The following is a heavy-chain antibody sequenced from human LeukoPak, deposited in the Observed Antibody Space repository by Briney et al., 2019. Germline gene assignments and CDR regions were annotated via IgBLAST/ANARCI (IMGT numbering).Heavy chain of an antibody. J-gene: IGHJ3*02. CDR2: IYSGGST. D-gene: IGHD5/OR15-5a*01. V-gene: IGHV3-53*01. CDR3: ARSNDAFDI. CDR1: GFTVSSNY. Sequence: GESLRLSCAASGFTVSSNYMNWVRQAPGKGLEWVSIIYSGGSTFYADSVKGRFTISRDNSKNTLHLQMNSLRAEDTAVYYCARSNDAFDIWGQGTMVTVSS.